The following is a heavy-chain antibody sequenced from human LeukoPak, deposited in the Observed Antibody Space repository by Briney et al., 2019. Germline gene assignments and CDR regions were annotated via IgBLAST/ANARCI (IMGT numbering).Heavy chain of an antibody. J-gene: IGHJ4*01. Sequence: GGSLRLSCAASGFTFSDYYMSWIRQAPGKGLEWVSYISSSGSTMYYADSVKGRFTISRDNAKNSLYLQMNSLRAEDTAVYYCAKGIYSSGWSYFDYWGHGTLVTVSS. D-gene: IGHD6-19*01. CDR2: ISSSGSTM. V-gene: IGHV3-11*01. CDR1: GFTFSDYY. CDR3: AKGIYSSGWSYFDY.